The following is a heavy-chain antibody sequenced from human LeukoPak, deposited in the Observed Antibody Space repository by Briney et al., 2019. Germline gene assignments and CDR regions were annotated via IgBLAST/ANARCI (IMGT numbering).Heavy chain of an antibody. CDR2: ISSSSSNR. V-gene: IGHV3-11*06. CDR1: GFTFSDYY. CDR3: ARAQYYLDS. Sequence: GGSLRPSCAASGFTFSDYYMSWIRQAPGKGLEWVSYISSSSSNRNYADSVKGRFTISRDNAKNSLYLQMNSLRAEDTAVYYCARAQYYLDSWGQGTLVTVSS. J-gene: IGHJ4*02.